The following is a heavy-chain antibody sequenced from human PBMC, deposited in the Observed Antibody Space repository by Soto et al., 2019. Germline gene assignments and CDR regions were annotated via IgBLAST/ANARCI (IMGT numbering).Heavy chain of an antibody. CDR1: GFTFSNYG. CDR3: ARGMTTTRIHPYRMDV. CDR2: IRYDGSSE. Sequence: QVQLVESGGGVVQPGRSLRLSCAASGFTFSNYGMHWVRQAPGKGLEWVAVIRYDGSSEYYADSVKGRFTISRDNSKNTLYLQMNSLRAEDTAVYYCARGMTTTRIHPYRMDVWGQGTTVTVSS. V-gene: IGHV3-33*01. J-gene: IGHJ6*02. D-gene: IGHD4-17*01.